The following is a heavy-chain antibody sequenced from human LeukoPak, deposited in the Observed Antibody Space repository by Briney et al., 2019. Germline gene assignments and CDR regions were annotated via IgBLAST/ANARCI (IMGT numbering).Heavy chain of an antibody. V-gene: IGHV3-21*01. CDR3: AREILAPGKTHDY. J-gene: IGHJ4*02. Sequence: PGGSLRLSCAASGFTFSSYSMNWVRQAPGKGLEWVSYISSSSSYIYYADSVKGRFTISRDNAKNSLYLQMNSLRAEDTAVYYCAREILAPGKTHDYWGQGTLVTVSS. CDR1: GFTFSSYS. CDR2: ISSSSSYI.